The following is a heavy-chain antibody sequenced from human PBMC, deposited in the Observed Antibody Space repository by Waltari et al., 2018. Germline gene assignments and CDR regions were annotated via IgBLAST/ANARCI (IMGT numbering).Heavy chain of an antibody. CDR3: ATYIGASVGTAAFDV. CDR1: GGSITARSHF. Sequence: QLQLQESGPGLVKPSETLSLTCSVSGGSITARSHFWGWIRQSPGQALEWIGTVSHNGFTYTSPSRQSRLTMSRDTSKNQLSLTLGSVTASDTAVYYCATYIGASVGTAAFDVWGQGTMVTVSS. V-gene: IGHV4-39*01. D-gene: IGHD1-1*01. CDR2: VSHNGFT. J-gene: IGHJ3*01.